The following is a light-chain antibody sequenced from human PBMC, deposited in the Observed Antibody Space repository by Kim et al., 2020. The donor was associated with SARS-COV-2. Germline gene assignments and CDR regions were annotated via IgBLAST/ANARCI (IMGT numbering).Light chain of an antibody. CDR3: QVWNSNSDHPGV. J-gene: IGLJ3*02. CDR1: NIGSKT. V-gene: IGLV3-21*04. CDR2: YNS. Sequence: PGKTARITCGGDNIGSKTVQWYQQKPGQAPVLVIYYNSDRPSGIPERFSGSNSGNTATLTITRVEAGDEADYYCQVWNSNSDHPGVFGGGTQLTVL.